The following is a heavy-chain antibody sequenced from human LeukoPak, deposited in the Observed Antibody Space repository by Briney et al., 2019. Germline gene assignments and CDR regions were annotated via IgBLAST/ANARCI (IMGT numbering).Heavy chain of an antibody. V-gene: IGHV4-61*01. J-gene: IGHJ4*02. Sequence: SETLSLTCTVSGYSISSGYYWSWIRQPPGKGLEWIGYIYYSGSTNYNPSLKSRVTISVDTSKNQFSLKLSSVTAADTAVYYCASYYCSGGSCYVFPYWGQGTLVTVSS. D-gene: IGHD2-15*01. CDR1: GYSISSGYY. CDR2: IYYSGST. CDR3: ASYYCSGGSCYVFPY.